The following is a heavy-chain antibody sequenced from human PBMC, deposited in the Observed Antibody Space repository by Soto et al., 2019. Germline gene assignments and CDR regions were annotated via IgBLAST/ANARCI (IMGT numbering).Heavy chain of an antibody. Sequence: GGSLRLSCAASGFTFSSYAMHWVRQAPGKGLEWVSIISDSGGRTYYADSVRGRFTISRDNSKNTLYLQMNSLRAEDTAVYYCAKSLNINWKNWFDPWGQGTLVTVSS. CDR3: AKSLNINWKNWFDP. V-gene: IGHV3-23*01. CDR2: ISDSGGRT. J-gene: IGHJ5*02. D-gene: IGHD1-1*01. CDR1: GFTFSSYA.